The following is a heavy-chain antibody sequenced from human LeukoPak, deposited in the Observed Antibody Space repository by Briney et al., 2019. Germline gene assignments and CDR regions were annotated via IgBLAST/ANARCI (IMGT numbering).Heavy chain of an antibody. Sequence: GGSLRLSCAASHFTFTNRWMNWVRQAPGKGLEWVGRIASNTDGGTTDYAAPVKGRFTISRDDSKNTLYLQMNSLKTEDTAVYYCTTSTYSPSSFDYWGQGTLVTVSS. J-gene: IGHJ4*02. CDR1: HFTFTNRW. D-gene: IGHD2-15*01. V-gene: IGHV3-15*07. CDR2: IASNTDGGTT. CDR3: TTSTYSPSSFDY.